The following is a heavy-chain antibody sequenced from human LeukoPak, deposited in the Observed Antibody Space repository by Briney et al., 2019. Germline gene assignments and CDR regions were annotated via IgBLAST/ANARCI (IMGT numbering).Heavy chain of an antibody. Sequence: PSQTLSLTCAVSGGSISSGGYSWSWIRQPPGKGLEWIGYIYHSGSTYYNPPLKSRVTISVDRSKNQFSLKLSSVTAADTAVYYCARGSYLYGMDVWGQGTTVTVSS. D-gene: IGHD3-10*01. V-gene: IGHV4-30-2*01. CDR3: ARGSYLYGMDV. CDR2: IYHSGST. J-gene: IGHJ6*02. CDR1: GGSISSGGYS.